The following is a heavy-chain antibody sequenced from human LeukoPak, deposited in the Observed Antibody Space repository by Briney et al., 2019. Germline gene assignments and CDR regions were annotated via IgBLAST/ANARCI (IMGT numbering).Heavy chain of an antibody. D-gene: IGHD1-26*01. V-gene: IGHV3-74*01. Sequence: GGSLRLSCAASGFTFSRYWMHWVRQAPGKGLMWVSRISPDGSGTNYADSVKGRFTISRDNAKNTLYLQMNSLRAEDAAVYYCAQVGATGYWGRGTLVTVSS. CDR2: ISPDGSGT. CDR3: AQVGATGY. CDR1: GFTFSRYW. J-gene: IGHJ4*02.